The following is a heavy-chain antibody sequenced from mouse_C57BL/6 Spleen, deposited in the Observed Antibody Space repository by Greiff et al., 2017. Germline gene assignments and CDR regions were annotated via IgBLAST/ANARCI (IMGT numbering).Heavy chain of an antibody. CDR1: GYTFTSYW. CDR2: ISTSNGGT. D-gene: IGHD1-1*01. V-gene: IGHV1-53*01. CDR3: ARFEETTVIDD. Sequence: VQLQQPGTELVKPGASLKLSCTASGYTFTSYWMHWVQQRPGQGLEWIGNISTSNGGTNYNENVKSKATLTVDKANNTVYMQRSSLRSEDTAVYYCARFEETTVIDDWGTGTTVTVSS. J-gene: IGHJ1*03.